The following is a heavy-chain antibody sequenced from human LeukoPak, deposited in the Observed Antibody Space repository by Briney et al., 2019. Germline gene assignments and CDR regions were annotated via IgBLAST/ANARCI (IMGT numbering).Heavy chain of an antibody. V-gene: IGHV3-30*03. D-gene: IGHD3-9*01. Sequence: GGSLRLSCEASGFTFNTYGMHWVRQAPGKGLEWLAVISYDERNKYYADSVKGRFTISRDNSKNTLYLQMSSLRPEDTAVYYCARDFLPGSPDYFDYWGQGTVVTVSS. CDR3: ARDFLPGSPDYFDY. J-gene: IGHJ4*02. CDR2: ISYDERNK. CDR1: GFTFNTYG.